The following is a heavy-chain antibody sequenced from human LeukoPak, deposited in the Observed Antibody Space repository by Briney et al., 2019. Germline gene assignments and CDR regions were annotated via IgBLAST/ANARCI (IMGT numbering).Heavy chain of an antibody. Sequence: GGSLRLSCSASGFTCSSYAMHWVRQAPGKGLEYVSAISSNGGSTYYADSVKGRFTISRDNTKNTLYLQMNSLRAEDTAVYYCVKGHLVCELGDYFDYWGQGTLVTVSS. D-gene: IGHD1-26*01. CDR1: GFTCSSYA. V-gene: IGHV3-64D*09. CDR2: ISSNGGST. J-gene: IGHJ4*02. CDR3: VKGHLVCELGDYFDY.